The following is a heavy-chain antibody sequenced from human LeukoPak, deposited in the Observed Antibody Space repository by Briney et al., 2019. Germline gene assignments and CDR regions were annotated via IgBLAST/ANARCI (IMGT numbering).Heavy chain of an antibody. V-gene: IGHV4-61*01. Sequence: SETLSLTCTVSGGSFSSGSYYWSWIRQPPGKGLEWIGYVYYSGSTNYNPSLKSRVTISVDTSKNQFSLKLSSVTAADTAVYYCARGSYETIDYWGQGTLVTVSS. CDR3: ARGSYETIDY. D-gene: IGHD1-26*01. CDR2: VYYSGST. J-gene: IGHJ4*02. CDR1: GGSFSSGSYY.